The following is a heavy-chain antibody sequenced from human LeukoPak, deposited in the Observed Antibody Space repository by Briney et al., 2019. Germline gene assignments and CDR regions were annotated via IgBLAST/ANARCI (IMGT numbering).Heavy chain of an antibody. CDR1: GGSLSGCY. V-gene: IGHV4-34*01. J-gene: IGHJ6*02. D-gene: IGHD5-18*01. Sequence: SETLSLTCAVYGGSLSGCYWSWFRQPPGKGLEWIGEINHSGSTKYNPSLKSRVTMSLDTSDNQFSLRLSSVTAADTAVYYCARAGGYSYGYKDDYYYGMDVWGQGTTVTVSS. CDR3: ARAGGYSYGYKDDYYYGMDV. CDR2: INHSGST.